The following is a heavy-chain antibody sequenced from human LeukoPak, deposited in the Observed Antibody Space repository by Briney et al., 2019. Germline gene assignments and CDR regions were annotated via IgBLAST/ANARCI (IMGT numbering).Heavy chain of an antibody. CDR3: ARLPGYCSGGSCYFHAFDI. Sequence: PSDTLSLTCTVSGGSLSSHFWSWLRQPPGKGLEWIGHLYYSGSTNYNPSLKSRVTISVDTSKNQFSLKLSSVTAADTAVYYCARLPGYCSGGSCYFHAFDIWGQGTMVTVSS. D-gene: IGHD2-15*01. V-gene: IGHV4-59*11. J-gene: IGHJ3*02. CDR2: LYYSGST. CDR1: GGSLSSHF.